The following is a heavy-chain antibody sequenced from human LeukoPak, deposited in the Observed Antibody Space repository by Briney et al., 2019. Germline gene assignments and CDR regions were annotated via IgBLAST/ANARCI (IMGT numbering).Heavy chain of an antibody. CDR1: GFTFSSDV. J-gene: IGHJ4*02. V-gene: IGHV3-23*01. D-gene: IGHD2-2*01. CDR2: ISGSGGST. Sequence: PGGSLRLSCAASGFTFSSDVMSWVRQAPGKGLEWVSAISGSGGSTYYADSVKGRFTISRDNSKNTLYLQMNSLRAEDTAVYYCAKADIVVVPAAMLVGYWGQGTLVTVSS. CDR3: AKADIVVVPAAMLVGY.